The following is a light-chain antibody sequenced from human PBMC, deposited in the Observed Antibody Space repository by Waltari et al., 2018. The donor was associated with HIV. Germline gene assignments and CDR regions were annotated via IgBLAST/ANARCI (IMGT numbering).Light chain of an antibody. CDR3: QVWHSNSDHVV. V-gene: IGLV3-21*02. Sequence: SYVLTQPPSVSVAPGQTARIPCAGNNIGSQSVHWYQQRPGQAPSLVVHDDSDRPSGIPERFSGSNSGNTATLTISRVEAGDEADYYCQVWHSNSDHVVFGGGTKLTVL. CDR2: DDS. J-gene: IGLJ2*01. CDR1: NIGSQS.